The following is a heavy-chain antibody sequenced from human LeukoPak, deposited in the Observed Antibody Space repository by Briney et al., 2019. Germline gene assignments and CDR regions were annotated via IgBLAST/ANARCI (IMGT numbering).Heavy chain of an antibody. CDR3: ARGDAVADLYYFDY. V-gene: IGHV4-4*07. D-gene: IGHD6-19*01. Sequence: SETLSLTCTVSGGSISSYYWSWIRQPAGKGLERIGRIYTSGSTNYNPSLKSRVTMSVDTSKNQFSLKLSSVTAADTAVYYCARGDAVADLYYFDYWGQGTLVTVSS. CDR2: IYTSGST. J-gene: IGHJ4*02. CDR1: GGSISSYY.